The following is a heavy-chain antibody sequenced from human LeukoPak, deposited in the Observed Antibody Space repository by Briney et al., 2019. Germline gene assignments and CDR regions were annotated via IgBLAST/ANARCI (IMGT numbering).Heavy chain of an antibody. J-gene: IGHJ4*02. CDR1: GFTFSSYG. D-gene: IGHD1-26*01. CDR2: IRYDGSNK. CDR3: AKDIVGATSDSNLDY. V-gene: IGHV3-30*02. Sequence: GGSLRLSCAASGFTFSSYGMHWVRQAPGKGLEWVAFIRYDGSNKYYADSVKGRFTISRDNSKNTLYLQMKSLRAEDTAVYYCAKDIVGATSDSNLDYWGQGTLVTVSS.